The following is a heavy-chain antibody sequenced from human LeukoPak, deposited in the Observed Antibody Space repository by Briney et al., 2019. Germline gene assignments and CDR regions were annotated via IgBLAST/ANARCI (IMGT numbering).Heavy chain of an antibody. CDR1: GFTFSSYA. Sequence: GGSLRLSCAASGFTFSSYAMSWVRQAPGKGLEWVSSFSNSGGSTYYADSVKGRFTISRDNSKYTLYLQMSSLRAEDTAVYYCAKDPHNWGYYFDYWGQGTLVTVSS. D-gene: IGHD7-27*01. CDR3: AKDPHNWGYYFDY. V-gene: IGHV3-23*01. J-gene: IGHJ4*02. CDR2: FSNSGGST.